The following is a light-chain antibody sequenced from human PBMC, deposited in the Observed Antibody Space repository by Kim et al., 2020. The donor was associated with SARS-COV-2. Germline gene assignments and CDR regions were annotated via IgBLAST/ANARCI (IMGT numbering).Light chain of an antibody. Sequence: QSVLTQPPSASGTPGQRVTISCSGSSSNIGSHSVYWYQQLPGTAPKLLIYMNNQRPSGVPDRFSASKSGTSASLAISGLRSEDEADYYCAAWDDSPCVVFGGGTQLTVL. CDR2: MNN. V-gene: IGLV1-47*01. CDR1: SSNIGSHS. J-gene: IGLJ2*01. CDR3: AAWDDSPCVV.